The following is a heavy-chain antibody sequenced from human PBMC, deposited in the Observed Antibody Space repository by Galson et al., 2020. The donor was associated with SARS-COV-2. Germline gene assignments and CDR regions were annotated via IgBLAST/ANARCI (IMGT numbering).Heavy chain of an antibody. V-gene: IGHV3-30*04. D-gene: IGHD6-19*01. CDR2: ISYDGSNK. Sequence: QLGESLKISCEASGFTFSIYAMHWVRQAPGKGLEWVAVISYDGSNKYYADSVKGRFTISRDNTKNTLYLQMNSLRAEDTAVYYCAREIERVAVAGTADGPNDSPDYWGQGTLVTVSS. CDR3: AREIERVAVAGTADGPNDSPDY. CDR1: GFTFSIYA. J-gene: IGHJ4*02.